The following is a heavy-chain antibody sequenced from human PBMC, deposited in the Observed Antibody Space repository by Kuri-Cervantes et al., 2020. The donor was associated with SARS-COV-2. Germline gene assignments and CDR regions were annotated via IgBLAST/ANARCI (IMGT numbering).Heavy chain of an antibody. CDR1: GGTFSSYT. V-gene: IGHV1-69*06. J-gene: IGHJ6*03. Sequence: SVKVSCKASGGTFSSYTISWVRQAPGQGLEWMGGIIPIFGTANYAQKFQGRVTITADKSTSTAYMELSSLRSEDTAVYYCARGPLFDYYYYYMDVWGKGTTVTVSS. D-gene: IGHD3-3*01. CDR3: ARGPLFDYYYYYMDV. CDR2: IIPIFGTA.